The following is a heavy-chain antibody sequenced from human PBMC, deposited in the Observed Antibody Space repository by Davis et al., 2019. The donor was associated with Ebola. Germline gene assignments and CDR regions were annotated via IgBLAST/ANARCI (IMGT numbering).Heavy chain of an antibody. Sequence: LRLSCAISGDSVYGNNGAWNWIRQSPSRGLDWLGRTYYTSKWHNDYAESVKSRITINPDTPKNQFSLQLNSVTPEDTAVYYCGRGWGRSGLDVWGQGTTVTVSS. J-gene: IGHJ6*02. CDR1: GDSVYGNNGA. CDR2: TYYTSKWHN. V-gene: IGHV6-1*01. CDR3: GRGWGRSGLDV. D-gene: IGHD1-26*01.